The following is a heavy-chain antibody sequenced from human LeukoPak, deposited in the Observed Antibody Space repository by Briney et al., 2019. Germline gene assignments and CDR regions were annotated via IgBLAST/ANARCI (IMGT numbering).Heavy chain of an antibody. Sequence: PGGSLRLSCAASRFTFSNYWMNWVRQAPGKGLEWVSSISATSNYIYYADPVKGRFTISRDNAKNSLYLQMNSLRAEDTAVYYCARDHCVSSGCYEDYYYGMDVWGRGTTVTVSS. D-gene: IGHD2-2*01. J-gene: IGHJ6*02. CDR1: RFTFSNYW. CDR2: ISATSNYI. CDR3: ARDHCVSSGCYEDYYYGMDV. V-gene: IGHV3-21*01.